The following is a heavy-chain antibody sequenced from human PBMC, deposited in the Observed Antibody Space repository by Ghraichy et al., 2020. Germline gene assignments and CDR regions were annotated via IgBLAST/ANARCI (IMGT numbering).Heavy chain of an antibody. Sequence: SETLSLTCTVSGGSVRSATYYWSWIRQSPGKGLEWIGYIYYSGSTNYNPSLKSRVTISLVTSKNQFSLNLNSVTAADTAVYYCARGAGGSQFHYDSWGQGTLVTVSS. D-gene: IGHD3-16*01. V-gene: IGHV4-61*01. CDR3: ARGAGGSQFHYDS. J-gene: IGHJ4*02. CDR1: GGSVRSATYY. CDR2: IYYSGST.